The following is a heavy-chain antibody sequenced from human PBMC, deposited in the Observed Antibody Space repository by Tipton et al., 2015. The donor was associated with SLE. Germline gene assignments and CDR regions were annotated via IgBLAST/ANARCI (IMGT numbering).Heavy chain of an antibody. CDR3: ARGFYYDFWSVYSNDKGRKTYYFDL. Sequence: GLVKPSGTLSLTCAVSGGSISTSNWWSWIRQSPGKGLEWIGAVGYTGSTHYNPSLESRVAISIDTSRDQFSLRVTSVTAADTAVYYCARGFYYDFWSVYSNDKGRKTYYFDLWGQGTLVTVSS. V-gene: IGHV4-4*02. J-gene: IGHJ4*02. D-gene: IGHD3-3*01. CDR2: VGYTGST. CDR1: GGSISTSNW.